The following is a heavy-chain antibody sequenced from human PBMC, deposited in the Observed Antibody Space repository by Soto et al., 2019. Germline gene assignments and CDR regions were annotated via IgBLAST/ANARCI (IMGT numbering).Heavy chain of an antibody. D-gene: IGHD2-2*01. CDR2: ISGNGGST. V-gene: IGHV3-23*01. CDR1: GFTFSNYA. J-gene: IGHJ4*02. Sequence: EVQLLDSGGGLVQPGGSLRLSCAASGFTFSNYAMSWVRQAPGKGLEWVSTISGNGGSTYYADSVKGRFTISRDNSKNRLFRQINSLRDDDSAVYYCAKRPASIITFDYWGQGTPVTVSS. CDR3: AKRPASIITFDY.